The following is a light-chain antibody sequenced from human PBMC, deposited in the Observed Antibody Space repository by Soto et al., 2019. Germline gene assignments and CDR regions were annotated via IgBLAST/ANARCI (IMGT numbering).Light chain of an antibody. J-gene: IGKJ1*01. V-gene: IGKV3D-7*01. CDR2: GAS. CDR3: QQDYNLGT. Sequence: PGERVTLSCRASQSVSSSYLTWYQQKPGQAPRLLIYGASTRATSIPARFSGSGSGTDFTLTISSLQPEDFAVYYWQQDYNLGTFGQGTKVDIK. CDR1: QSVSSSY.